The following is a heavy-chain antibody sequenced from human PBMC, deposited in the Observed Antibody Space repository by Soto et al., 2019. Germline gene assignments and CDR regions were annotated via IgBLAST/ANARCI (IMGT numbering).Heavy chain of an antibody. J-gene: IGHJ4*02. D-gene: IGHD3-16*01. CDR3: AREFINPPRALGY. V-gene: IGHV5-10-1*01. CDR2: IDPTDSYT. Sequence: GESLKISCQASGYSFTTYWSSWVCQMPGKGLECMGRIDPTDSYTDYGPSFEGHVTMSVDRSINTAYLEWSSLKASDSAMYYCAREFINPPRALGYWGQGTLVTVSS. CDR1: GYSFTTYW.